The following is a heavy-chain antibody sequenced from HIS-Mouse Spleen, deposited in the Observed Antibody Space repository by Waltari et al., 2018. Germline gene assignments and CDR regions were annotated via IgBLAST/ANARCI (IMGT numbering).Heavy chain of an antibody. CDR3: ARQGYRAAADHDY. V-gene: IGHV5-51*01. Sequence: EVQLVQSGAEVKKPGESLKISCKGSGYSFTSYWNGWGRPMPGKGLGWMGIIYPGDSDTRYSPSFQGQVTISADKSISTAYLQWSSLKASDTAMYYCARQGYRAAADHDYWGQGTLVTVSS. D-gene: IGHD6-13*01. J-gene: IGHJ4*02. CDR2: IYPGDSDT. CDR1: GYSFTSYW.